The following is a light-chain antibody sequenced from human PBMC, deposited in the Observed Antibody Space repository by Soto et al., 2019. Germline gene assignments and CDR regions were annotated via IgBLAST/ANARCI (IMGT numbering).Light chain of an antibody. J-gene: IGKJ1*01. CDR2: AAS. CDR3: QQYHSYPRT. CDR1: QGISSY. V-gene: IGKV1-8*01. Sequence: AIRMTQSPSSFSASTGGRVTITCRASQGISSYLAWYQQKPGKAPKLLIYAASTLQSGVPSRFSGSGSGTDFTLTISCLQSEDFATYYCQQYHSYPRTFGQGTKVDIK.